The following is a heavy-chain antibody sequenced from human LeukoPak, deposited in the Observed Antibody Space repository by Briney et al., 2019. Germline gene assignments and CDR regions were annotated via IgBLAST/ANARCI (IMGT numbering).Heavy chain of an antibody. CDR1: GFTFSSYS. CDR2: ISSSSSYI. J-gene: IGHJ4*02. D-gene: IGHD6-13*01. V-gene: IGHV3-21*01. CDR3: ASAYSSSWYVLPEHY. Sequence: PGGSLRLSCAASGFTFSSYSMNWVRQAPGKGLEWVSSISSSSSYIYYADSVKGRFTISRDNAKNSLYLQMNSLRAEDTAVYYCASAYSSSWYVLPEHYWGQGTLVTVSS.